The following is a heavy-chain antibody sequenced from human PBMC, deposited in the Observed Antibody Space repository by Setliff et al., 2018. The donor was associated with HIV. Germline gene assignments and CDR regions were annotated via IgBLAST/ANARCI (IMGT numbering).Heavy chain of an antibody. V-gene: IGHV1-18*01. CDR2: ISAYNGNT. CDR1: AYTFTSHG. CDR3: ARARGPFSGSYTEDYYYMDV. Sequence: ASVKVSCKASAYTFTSHGISWVRQAPGQGLEWMGWISAYNGNTNYAQNLQGRVTMTTDTPTSTAYMELSSLRSDDTAVYYCARARGPFSGSYTEDYYYMDVWSKGTTVTVSS. D-gene: IGHD1-26*01. J-gene: IGHJ6*03.